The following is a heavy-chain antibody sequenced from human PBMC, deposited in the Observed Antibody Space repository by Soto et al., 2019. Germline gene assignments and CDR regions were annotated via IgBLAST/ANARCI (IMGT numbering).Heavy chain of an antibody. V-gene: IGHV4-31*03. CDR3: AGDAGEQRGLDF. J-gene: IGHJ4*02. Sequence: QVLLQESGPGLVKPSETLSLICLVSGGSITTGGYSWSWIRQHPGKGLDWIGNIYYSGSTSYNPSLKSRLTIAVDTSKNQFSLKLTSVTAADTAVYYCAGDAGEQRGLDFWGQGTLVTVSS. D-gene: IGHD3-16*01. CDR1: GGSITTGGYS. CDR2: IYYSGST.